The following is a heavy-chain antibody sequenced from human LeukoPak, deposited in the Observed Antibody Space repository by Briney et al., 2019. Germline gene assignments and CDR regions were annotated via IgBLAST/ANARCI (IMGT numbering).Heavy chain of an antibody. CDR2: FLYSGTT. D-gene: IGHD2-8*01. CDR3: ARGIPPARVYAIPVYYYYMDV. Sequence: SETLSLTCTVSGGSISSSSYYWGWIRQSPGKGLEWIGSFLYSGTTYYNPSLMSRVTISVDTSKNQFSLKLSSVTAADTAVYYCARGIPPARVYAIPVYYYYMDVWGKGTTVTVSS. CDR1: GGSISSSSYY. J-gene: IGHJ6*03. V-gene: IGHV4-39*07.